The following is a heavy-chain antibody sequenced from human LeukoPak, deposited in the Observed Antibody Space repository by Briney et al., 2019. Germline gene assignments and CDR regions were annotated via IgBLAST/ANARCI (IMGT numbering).Heavy chain of an antibody. CDR2: MNPNSGNT. CDR3: ARTNNQWLVLGY. Sequence: GSSVKVSCKASGYTFTSYDINWVRQATGQGLEWMGWMNPNSGNTGYAQKFQGRVTMTRNTSKSTAYMELSSLKSEDTAVYYCARTNNQWLVLGYWGQGTLVSVST. J-gene: IGHJ4*02. CDR1: GYTFTSYD. V-gene: IGHV1-8*01. D-gene: IGHD6-19*01.